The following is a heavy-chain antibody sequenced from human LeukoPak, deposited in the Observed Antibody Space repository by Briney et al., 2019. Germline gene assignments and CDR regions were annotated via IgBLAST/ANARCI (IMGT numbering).Heavy chain of an antibody. D-gene: IGHD2-15*01. CDR3: ASSLAHGCSGGSCYYFDY. Sequence: GGSLRLSCAASGFIVSSNYMSWVRQAPGKGLELVSVIYSGGSTYYADSVKGRFTISRDNSKNTLYLQMNSLRAEDTAVYYCASSLAHGCSGGSCYYFDYWGQGTLVTVSS. J-gene: IGHJ4*02. CDR2: IYSGGST. V-gene: IGHV3-53*01. CDR1: GFIVSSNY.